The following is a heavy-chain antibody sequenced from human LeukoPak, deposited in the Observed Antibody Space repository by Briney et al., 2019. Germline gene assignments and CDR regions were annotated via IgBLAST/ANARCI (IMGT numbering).Heavy chain of an antibody. J-gene: IGHJ4*02. Sequence: GGSLRLSCSASGFTFSSYAMHWVRQAPGKGLEYVSAISSNGGSTYYADSVKARFTISRDNSKNTLYLQMSSLRAEDTAVYYCVRRRTTVIDYWGQGTLVTVSS. CDR2: ISSNGGST. D-gene: IGHD4-17*01. CDR3: VRRRTTVIDY. CDR1: GFTFSSYA. V-gene: IGHV3-64D*06.